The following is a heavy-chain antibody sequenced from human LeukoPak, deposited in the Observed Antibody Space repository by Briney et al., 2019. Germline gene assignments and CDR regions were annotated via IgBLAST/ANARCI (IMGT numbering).Heavy chain of an antibody. CDR3: TIVLRPYRGSGYRNWFDP. D-gene: IGHD3-22*01. CDR1: GFTFSNAW. Sequence: GGSLRPSCAASGFTFSNAWMAWVRQVPGKGLEWLGRIKSKTDGETADYAAPVRGRFFISRDDRKDTLYVEINSLKTEDTGIYYCTIVLRPYRGSGYRNWFDPWGRGTLVTVSS. J-gene: IGHJ5*02. V-gene: IGHV3-15*01. CDR2: IKSKTDGETA.